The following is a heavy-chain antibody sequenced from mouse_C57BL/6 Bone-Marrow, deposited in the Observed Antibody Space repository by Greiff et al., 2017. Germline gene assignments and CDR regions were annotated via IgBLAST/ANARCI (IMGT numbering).Heavy chain of an antibody. Sequence: QVQLQQPGAELVMPGASVKLSCKASGYTFTSYWMHWVKQRPGQGLEWIGEIDPSDSYTNYNQKFKGQSALTVDKASSPAYMQLSSLTSEYSVVYYGERTPYYDYYWYYAMDYWGQGTSVTVSA. CDR3: ERTPYYDYYWYYAMDY. CDR2: IDPSDSYT. D-gene: IGHD2-4*01. CDR1: GYTFTSYW. J-gene: IGHJ4*01. V-gene: IGHV1-69*01.